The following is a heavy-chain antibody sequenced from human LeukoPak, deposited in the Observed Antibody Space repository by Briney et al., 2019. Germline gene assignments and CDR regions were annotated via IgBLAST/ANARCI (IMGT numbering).Heavy chain of an antibody. V-gene: IGHV3-49*04. Sequence: PGRSLRLSCTASGFTFGDYAMSWVRQAPGKGLEWVGFIRSKAYGGTTEYAASVKGRFTISRDDSKSIAYLQMNSLKTEDTAVYYCTRDRRGAGEAFDYWGQGTLVTVSS. J-gene: IGHJ4*02. CDR2: IRSKAYGGTT. CDR3: TRDRRGAGEAFDY. D-gene: IGHD7-27*01. CDR1: GFTFGDYA.